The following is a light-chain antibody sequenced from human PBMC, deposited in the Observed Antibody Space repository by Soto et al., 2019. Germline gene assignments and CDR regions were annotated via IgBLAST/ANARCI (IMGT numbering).Light chain of an antibody. CDR1: SSNIGNNY. J-gene: IGLJ2*01. Sequence: QSVLTQSPSVSAAPGQQVTISCSGSSSNIGNNYVSWYQQLPGTAPKLLIYDNNKRPSGISDRFSGSKSGTSGTLDITGLQTGDEADYYCATWDGSLPGEVFGGGTQLTVL. CDR3: ATWDGSLPGEV. CDR2: DNN. V-gene: IGLV1-51*01.